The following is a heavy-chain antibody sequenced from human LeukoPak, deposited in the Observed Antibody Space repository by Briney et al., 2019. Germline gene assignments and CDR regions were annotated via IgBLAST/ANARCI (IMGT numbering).Heavy chain of an antibody. J-gene: IGHJ6*03. Sequence: GGSLRLSCTASGFTFGDYAMSWVRQAPGKGLEWVGFIRSKAYGGTTEYAASVKGRFTISRDDSKSIAYLQMNSLKTEDTAVYYCTRDTTLRGPGSYEGYYMDVWGKGTTVTVSS. CDR1: GFTFGDYA. D-gene: IGHD3-10*01. CDR3: TRDTTLRGPGSYEGYYMDV. V-gene: IGHV3-49*04. CDR2: IRSKAYGGTT.